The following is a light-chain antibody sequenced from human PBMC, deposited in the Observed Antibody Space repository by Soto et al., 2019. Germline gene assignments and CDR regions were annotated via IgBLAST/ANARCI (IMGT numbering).Light chain of an antibody. CDR3: SSYTSSSTLVV. CDR2: EVS. Sequence: QSALTQPASVSGSPGQSITISCTGTSSDIGGYDYVSWYQQHPGKAPKLMIYEVSTRPSGISNRFSGSQSGNTASLTISGLQAEDEADYYCSSYTSSSTLVVFGGGTKLTV. CDR1: SSDIGGYDY. V-gene: IGLV2-14*01. J-gene: IGLJ2*01.